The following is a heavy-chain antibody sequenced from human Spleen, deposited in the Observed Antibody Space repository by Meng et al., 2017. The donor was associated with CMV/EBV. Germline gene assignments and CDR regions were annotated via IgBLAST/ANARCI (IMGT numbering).Heavy chain of an antibody. V-gene: IGHV3-21*01. CDR2: ISGRSSNI. J-gene: IGHJ6*02. CDR3: ARDTHLAPISIDV. D-gene: IGHD2-15*01. Sequence: GGSLRLSCAASGFIFTTYTMHWVRQAPGKGLEWVSSISGRSSNIFYADSVKGRFTISRDNAGNSLYLQMNSLRAEDTAVYYCARDTHLAPISIDVWGQGTMVTVSS. CDR1: GFIFTTYT.